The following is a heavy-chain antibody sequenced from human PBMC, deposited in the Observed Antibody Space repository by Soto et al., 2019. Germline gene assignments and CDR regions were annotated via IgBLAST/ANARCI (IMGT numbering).Heavy chain of an antibody. V-gene: IGHV4-34*01. J-gene: IGHJ4*02. CDR3: ARGWGRIFDY. D-gene: IGHD7-27*01. CDR2: INHSGST. CDR1: GGSFSGYY. Sequence: QVQLQQWGAGLLKPSETLSLTCAVYGGSFSGYYWSWIRQPPGKGLEWIGEINHSGSTNYNPSLKSRVTISADTSKHQFSLNLSSVTASDTAVYYCARGWGRIFDYWGQGTLVTVSS.